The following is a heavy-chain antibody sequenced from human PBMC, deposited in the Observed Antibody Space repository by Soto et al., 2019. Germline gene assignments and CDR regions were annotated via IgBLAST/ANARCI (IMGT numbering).Heavy chain of an antibody. J-gene: IGHJ4*02. Sequence: QVQLQESGPGLVKPSETLSLTCTVSGGSMRGQHWSWIRQPPGKGLEWIGHHSDSTNYNPSLKSRFTISTDTSKNQFSLKLSSVTAPDPAVYYCATYTVGEGGRGYWGQGTLVTVSS. CDR1: GGSMRGQH. D-gene: IGHD3-16*01. CDR2: HHSDST. V-gene: IGHV4-4*09. CDR3: ATYTVGEGGRGY.